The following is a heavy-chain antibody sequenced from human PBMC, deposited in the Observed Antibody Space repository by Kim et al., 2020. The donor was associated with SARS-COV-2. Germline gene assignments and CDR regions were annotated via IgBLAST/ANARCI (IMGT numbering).Heavy chain of an antibody. CDR1: GFTFSTYW. CDR3: ARDGGVADHDCPFDL. CDR2: ISSSGSST. J-gene: IGHJ2*01. V-gene: IGHV3-74*01. Sequence: GGSLRLSCAASGFTFSTYWMHWVRQAPGKGLEWVSRISSSGSSTYHADSVKGRFTSSRDNAKNTLYLQMNSLRAEDTAVYYCARDGGVADHDCPFDLWGRGTLVTVSS. D-gene: IGHD3-16*01.